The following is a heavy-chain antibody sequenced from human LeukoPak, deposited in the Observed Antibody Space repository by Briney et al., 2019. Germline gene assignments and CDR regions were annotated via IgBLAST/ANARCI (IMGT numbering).Heavy chain of an antibody. J-gene: IGHJ3*02. D-gene: IGHD6-13*01. V-gene: IGHV4-34*01. CDR2: INHSGST. CDR3: ARDSSSWEYNDAFDI. CDR1: GGSFSGYY. Sequence: SETLSLTCAVYGGSFSGYYWSWIRQPPGKGLEWIGEINHSGSTNYNPSLKSRVTISVDTSKNQFSLKLSSVTAADTAVYYCARDSSSWEYNDAFDIWGRGTMVTVSS.